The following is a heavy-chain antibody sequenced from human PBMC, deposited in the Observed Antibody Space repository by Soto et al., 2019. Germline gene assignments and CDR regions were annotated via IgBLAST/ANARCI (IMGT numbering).Heavy chain of an antibody. D-gene: IGHD4-17*01. CDR3: ARPRMTTTTRYHGMDV. J-gene: IGHJ6*02. Sequence: QVQLVESGGGVVQPGGSLRLSCSASGFTFSRYAMHWVRQAPGEGLDWVAVVSSDGSNEYYAESVRGRFTISRDTSKNTLYLQMNSLRPEDTAVYFCARPRMTTTTRYHGMDVWGRGTTVTVSS. CDR2: VSSDGSNE. CDR1: GFTFSRYA. V-gene: IGHV3-30-3*01.